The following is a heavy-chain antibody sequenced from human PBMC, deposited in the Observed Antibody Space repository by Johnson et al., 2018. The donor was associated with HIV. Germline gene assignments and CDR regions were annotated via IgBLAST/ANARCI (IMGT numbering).Heavy chain of an antibody. CDR2: IKQDGSEK. Sequence: VQLVESGGGLVQPGGSLRLSCTASGFTFRSYWMTWVRQAPGKGLEWVANIKQDGSEKYYVDSVKGRFTISRDNAKNSLYLQMNSLRAEDTAVYYCAKDQIPAAASRAFDIWGQGTMVTVSS. V-gene: IGHV3-7*01. CDR1: GFTFRSYW. D-gene: IGHD6-13*01. CDR3: AKDQIPAAASRAFDI. J-gene: IGHJ3*02.